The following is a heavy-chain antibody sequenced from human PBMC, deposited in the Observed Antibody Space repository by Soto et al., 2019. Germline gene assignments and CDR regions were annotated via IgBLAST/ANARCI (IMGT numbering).Heavy chain of an antibody. CDR2: INHSGST. J-gene: IGHJ4*02. D-gene: IGHD2-15*01. Sequence: SETLSLTCAVYGGSFSGYYWSWIRQPPGKGLEWIGEINHSGSTNYNPSLKSRVTISVDTSKNQFSLKLSSVTAADTAVYYCARLLPPGAYWSQGSLVTVSS. CDR3: ARLLPPGAY. CDR1: GGSFSGYY. V-gene: IGHV4-34*01.